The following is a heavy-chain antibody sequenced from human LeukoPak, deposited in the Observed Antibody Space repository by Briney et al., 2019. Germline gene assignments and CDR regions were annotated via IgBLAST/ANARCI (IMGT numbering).Heavy chain of an antibody. J-gene: IGHJ4*02. D-gene: IGHD1-1*01. CDR2: ISSSGSTI. CDR1: GFTFSSYE. Sequence: QPGGSLRLSCAASGFTFSSYEMNWVRQAPGKGLEWVSYISSSGSTIYYADSVKGRFTISRDNAKNSLYLQMNSLRAEDTAVYYCATSYGDATGPGRDNWGQGTLVTVSS. V-gene: IGHV3-48*03. CDR3: ATSYGDATGPGRDN.